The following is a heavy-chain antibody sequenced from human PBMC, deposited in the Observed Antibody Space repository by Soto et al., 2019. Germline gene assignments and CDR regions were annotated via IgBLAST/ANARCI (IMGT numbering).Heavy chain of an antibody. CDR3: ARGRRDYRYFDWINWFDP. J-gene: IGHJ5*02. CDR1: GGSFSGYY. V-gene: IGHV4-34*01. Sequence: KSSETLSLTCAVYGGSFSGYYWSWIRQPPGKGLEWIGEINHSGSTNYNPSLKSRVTISVDTSKNQFSLKLSSVTAADTAVYYCARGRRDYRYFDWINWFDPWGQGTLVTVSS. D-gene: IGHD3-9*01. CDR2: INHSGST.